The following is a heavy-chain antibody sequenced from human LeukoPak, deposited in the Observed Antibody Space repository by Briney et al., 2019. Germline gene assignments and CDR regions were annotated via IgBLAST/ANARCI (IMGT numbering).Heavy chain of an antibody. D-gene: IGHD5-18*01. J-gene: IGHJ4*02. CDR1: GFTFSSYW. CDR3: ARDGYSFGHDFDY. CDR2: IKGDGSST. Sequence: GGSLRLSCAASGFTFSSYWMHWVRHTPGKGLVRVSRIKGDGSSTSYADSVKGRFTISRDNAKNTLYLQMNSLRAEDTAVYYCARDGYSFGHDFDYWGQGTLVTVSS. V-gene: IGHV3-74*01.